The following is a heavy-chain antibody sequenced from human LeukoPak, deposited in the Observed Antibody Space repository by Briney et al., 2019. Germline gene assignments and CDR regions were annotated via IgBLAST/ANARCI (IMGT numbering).Heavy chain of an antibody. D-gene: IGHD3-3*01. CDR3: ASGDDFWSRYSFDY. CDR2: ISSSGSTI. Sequence: PGGSLRLSCAASGFTFGSYEMNWVRQAPGKGLEWVSYISSSGSTIYYAESIKGRFTISRDNAKNSLYLQMHSLRAEDTAIYYCASGDDFWSRYSFDYWGQGTLVTVSS. CDR1: GFTFGSYE. V-gene: IGHV3-48*03. J-gene: IGHJ4*02.